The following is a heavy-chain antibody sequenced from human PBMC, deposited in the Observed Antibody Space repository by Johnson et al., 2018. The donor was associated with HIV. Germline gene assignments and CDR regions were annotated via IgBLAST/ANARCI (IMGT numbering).Heavy chain of an antibody. V-gene: IGHV3-53*01. Sequence: VQLVESGGGLIQPGGSLRLSCAASGFTVSTNYMSWVRQAPGKGLDWVSVIYSSGSTYYTDSVKGRFTTSRDNSKNTVYLQMNSLRAEDTAVYYCARDTVRGELELPDGLDIWGQGTMVTVSS. CDR1: GFTVSTNY. CDR3: ARDTVRGELELPDGLDI. D-gene: IGHD1-7*01. CDR2: IYSSGST. J-gene: IGHJ3*02.